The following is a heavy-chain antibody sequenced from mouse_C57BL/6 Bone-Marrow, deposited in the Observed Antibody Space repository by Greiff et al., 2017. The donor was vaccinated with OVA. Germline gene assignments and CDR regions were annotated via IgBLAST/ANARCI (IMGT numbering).Heavy chain of an antibody. Sequence: EVQLQQSGAELVRPGASVKLSCTASGFNIKDDYMHWVKQRPEQGLEWIGWIDPENGDTEYASKFQAKATITADTSSNTAYLQLSSLTSEDTAVYYCTTDDYGPFAYWGQGTLVTVSA. D-gene: IGHD2-4*01. J-gene: IGHJ3*01. CDR2: IDPENGDT. V-gene: IGHV14-4*01. CDR1: GFNIKDDY. CDR3: TTDDYGPFAY.